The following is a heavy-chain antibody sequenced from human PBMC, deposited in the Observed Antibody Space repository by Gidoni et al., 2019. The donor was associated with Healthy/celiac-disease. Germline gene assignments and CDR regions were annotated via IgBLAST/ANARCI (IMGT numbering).Heavy chain of an antibody. CDR2: ISPIFGTA. J-gene: IGHJ4*02. CDR3: ASGRQTFDY. Sequence: QLHLVQSGAEAKKPSPSVKVSCKASGCTFSSYALSWVRQAPGQGLEWMGGISPIFGTANYAEELQGRVTITADESTSTAYMELSSLRSEDTAVYYCASGRQTFDYWGQGTLVTVSS. D-gene: IGHD1-26*01. CDR1: GCTFSSYA. V-gene: IGHV1-69*12.